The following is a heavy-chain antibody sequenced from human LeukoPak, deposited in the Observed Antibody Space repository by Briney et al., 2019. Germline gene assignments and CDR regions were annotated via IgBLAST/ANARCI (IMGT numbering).Heavy chain of an antibody. V-gene: IGHV1-69*13. Sequence: GASVKVSCKASGGTFSSYAISWVRQAPGQGLEWMGGIIPIFGTANYAQKFQGRVTITADESTSTAYMELSSLRSEDTAVYYCARDDMYYYDSSGYSYYYGMDVWGQGTTVTVSS. D-gene: IGHD3-22*01. CDR2: IIPIFGTA. J-gene: IGHJ6*02. CDR1: GGTFSSYA. CDR3: ARDDMYYYDSSGYSYYYGMDV.